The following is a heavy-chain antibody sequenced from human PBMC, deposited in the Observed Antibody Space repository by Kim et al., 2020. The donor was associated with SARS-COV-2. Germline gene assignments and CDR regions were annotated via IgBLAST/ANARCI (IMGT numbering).Heavy chain of an antibody. CDR3: ARHVDTTIVDDY. J-gene: IGHJ4*02. D-gene: IGHD5-18*01. CDR2: IYYSGST. V-gene: IGHV4-31*03. CDR1: GGSISSGGYY. Sequence: SETLSLTCTVSGGSISSGGYYWSWIRQHPGKGLEWIGYIYYSGSTYYNPSLKSRVTISVDTSKNQFSLKVRSVTAADTAVYYCARHVDTTIVDDYWGQGTLVTVSS.